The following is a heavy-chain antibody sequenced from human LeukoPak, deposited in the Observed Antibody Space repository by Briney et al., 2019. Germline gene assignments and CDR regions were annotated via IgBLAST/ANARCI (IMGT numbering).Heavy chain of an antibody. Sequence: GGSLRLSCAASGFTFSSYSMNWVRQAPGKGLEWVSSISSSSSYIYYADSVKGRFTISRDNAKNSLYLQMNSLRAEDTAVYYCARGKVTTTGFLYYWGRGTLATVSS. J-gene: IGHJ4*02. CDR1: GFTFSSYS. CDR3: ARGKVTTTGFLYY. D-gene: IGHD4-17*01. V-gene: IGHV3-21*01. CDR2: ISSSSSYI.